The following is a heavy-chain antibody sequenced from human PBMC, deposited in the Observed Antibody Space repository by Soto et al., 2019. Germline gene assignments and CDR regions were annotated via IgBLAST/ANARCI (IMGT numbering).Heavy chain of an antibody. D-gene: IGHD2-2*01. CDR2: IGESGTPT. V-gene: IGHV3-23*01. CDR1: GFTFSSYA. J-gene: IGHJ6*02. CDR3: ARYIPGVRYYGMDV. Sequence: EVQLLESGGGLVQPGGSLRLSCAAFGFTFSSYAMKWVRQAPGKGLEWVSLIGESGTPTYYADSVQGRFTISRDNSGNTLFLEMYSLRAEDTAVYYCARYIPGVRYYGMDVWGQGTTVTVSS.